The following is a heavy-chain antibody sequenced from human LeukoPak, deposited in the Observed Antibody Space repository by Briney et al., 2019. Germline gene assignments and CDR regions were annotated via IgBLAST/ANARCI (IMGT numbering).Heavy chain of an antibody. CDR3: AREDCSSTSCLYFDY. V-gene: IGHV4-34*01. CDR2: INHSGST. D-gene: IGHD2-2*01. CDR1: GGPFSGYY. Sequence: SETLSLTCAVYGGPFSGYYWSWIRQPPGKGLEWIGEINHSGSTNYNPSLKSRVTISVDTSKNQFSLKLSSVTAADTAVYYCAREDCSSTSCLYFDYWGQGTLVTVSS. J-gene: IGHJ4*02.